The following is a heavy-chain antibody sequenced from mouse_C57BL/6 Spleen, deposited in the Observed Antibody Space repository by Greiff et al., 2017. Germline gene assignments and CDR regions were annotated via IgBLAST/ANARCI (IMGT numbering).Heavy chain of an antibody. CDR2: ISDGGSYT. V-gene: IGHV5-4*01. D-gene: IGHD2-4*01. CDR1: GFTFSSYA. Sequence: EVMLVESGGGLVKPGGSLKLSCAASGFTFSSYAMSWVRQTPEKRLEWVATISDGGSYTYYPDNVKGRFTISRDNAKNNLYLEMSHLRSEDTAMYSCARDGGLRRRYYFDYWGQGTTLTVSA. J-gene: IGHJ2*01. CDR3: ARDGGLRRRYYFDY.